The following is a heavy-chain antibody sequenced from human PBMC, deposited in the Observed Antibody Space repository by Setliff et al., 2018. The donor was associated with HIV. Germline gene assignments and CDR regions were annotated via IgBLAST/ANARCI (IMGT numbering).Heavy chain of an antibody. J-gene: IGHJ3*02. CDR1: GYIFTNYG. CDR2: ITGYNGNT. Sequence: GASVKVSCKASGYIFTNYGISWVRQAPGQGLEWMGWITGYNGNTNYAEKFQGRVTMTIDTSTSTAYLELRSLRSDDTAVYYCARVGPESLPYTWDDEADTFDIWSQGTMVTVSS. V-gene: IGHV1-18*01. CDR3: ARVGPESLPYTWDDEADTFDI. D-gene: IGHD1-1*01.